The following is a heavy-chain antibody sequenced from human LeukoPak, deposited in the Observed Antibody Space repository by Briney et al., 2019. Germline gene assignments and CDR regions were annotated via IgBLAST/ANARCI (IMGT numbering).Heavy chain of an antibody. D-gene: IGHD5-18*01. CDR3: ARAPRGYADY. CDR2: VYSSGIT. CDR1: GGSMTSYY. J-gene: IGHJ4*02. Sequence: SETLSLTCTVSGGSMTSYYWSWIRQPAGKGLEWIGRVYSSGITTYNPSLKSRVTMSVDTSQNRFSLRLSSVTAADTAVYYCARAPRGYADYWGQGTLVTVSS. V-gene: IGHV4-4*07.